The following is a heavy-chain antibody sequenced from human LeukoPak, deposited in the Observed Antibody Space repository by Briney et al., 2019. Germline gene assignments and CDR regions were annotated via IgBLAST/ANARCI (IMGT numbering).Heavy chain of an antibody. CDR3: AKTDRWLVIANFDY. J-gene: IGHJ4*02. D-gene: IGHD2-21*01. V-gene: IGHV3-23*01. CDR2: ISGSGGST. CDR1: GFTFSSYG. Sequence: GGSLRLSCAASGFTFSSYGLSWVRQAPGKGLEWVSGISGSGGSTYYADSVKGRFTISRDNSKNTLYLQMNSLRAEDTAVYYCAKTDRWLVIANFDYWGQGTLVTVSS.